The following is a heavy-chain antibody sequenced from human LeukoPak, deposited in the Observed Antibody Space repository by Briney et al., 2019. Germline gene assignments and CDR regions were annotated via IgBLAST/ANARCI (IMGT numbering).Heavy chain of an antibody. D-gene: IGHD6-19*01. Sequence: PGGSLRLSCAASGFTFSSYAMSWVRQAPGKGLEWVSAISGSGGSTYYADSVKGRFTISRDNSKNTLYLQMNCLRAEDTAVYYCAKDLSKQWLIAFDYWGQGTLVTVSS. CDR1: GFTFSSYA. CDR2: ISGSGGST. V-gene: IGHV3-23*01. CDR3: AKDLSKQWLIAFDY. J-gene: IGHJ4*02.